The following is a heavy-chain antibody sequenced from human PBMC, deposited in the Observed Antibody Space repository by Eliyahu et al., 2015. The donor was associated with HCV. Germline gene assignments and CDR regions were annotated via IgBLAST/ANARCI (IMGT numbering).Heavy chain of an antibody. CDR3: ARGGLLHDGGHDF. Sequence: EVQLVESGGGLVQPGGSLXXXXAASGFSFSSYWMHWVRQAPGKGLVWVSRINTDGSSTGYVDSVRGRYTISRDDAKNTLYLQMNSLRAEDTALYYCARGGLLHDGGHDFWGQGTLVTVSS. D-gene: IGHD3-22*01. CDR2: INTDGSST. CDR1: GFSFSSYW. V-gene: IGHV3-74*01. J-gene: IGHJ4*02.